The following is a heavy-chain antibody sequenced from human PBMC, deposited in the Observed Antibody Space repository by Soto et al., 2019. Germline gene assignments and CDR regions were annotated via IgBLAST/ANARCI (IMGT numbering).Heavy chain of an antibody. CDR2: IYYSGST. CDR1: GGSVSSGSYY. J-gene: IGHJ4*02. CDR3: ARVRGYYDSSGYSTYPDY. V-gene: IGHV4-61*01. Sequence: PSETLSLTCTVSGGSVSSGSYYWSWIRQPPGKGLEWIGYIYYSGSTNYNPSLKSRVTISVDTSKNQFSLKLSSVTAADTAAYYCARVRGYYDSSGYSTYPDYWGQGTLVTVSS. D-gene: IGHD3-22*01.